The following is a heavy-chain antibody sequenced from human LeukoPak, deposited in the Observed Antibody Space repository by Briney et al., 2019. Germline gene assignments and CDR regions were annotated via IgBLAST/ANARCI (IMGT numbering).Heavy chain of an antibody. CDR1: GFTVSSNY. D-gene: IGHD1-26*01. Sequence: PGGSLRLSCAASGFTVSSNYMSWVRQAPGKGLEWVSVIYSGGSTYYADSVKGRFTISRDNSKNTLYLQMNSLRAEDTAVYYCAADMGSYYGSEYFQHWGQGTLVTVSS. V-gene: IGHV3-53*05. J-gene: IGHJ1*01. CDR3: AADMGSYYGSEYFQH. CDR2: IYSGGST.